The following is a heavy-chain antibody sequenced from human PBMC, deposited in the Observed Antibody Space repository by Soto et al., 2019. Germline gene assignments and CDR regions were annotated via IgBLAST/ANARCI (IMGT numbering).Heavy chain of an antibody. Sequence: PGGSLRLSCAASGFTFSGSAMHWVRQASGKGLEWVGRIRSKANSYATAYAASVKGRFTISRDDSKNTAYLQMNSLKTEDTAVYYCTRHPGHCSGGSCYYYYYGMDVWGQGTTVTVSS. CDR3: TRHPGHCSGGSCYYYYYGMDV. CDR2: IRSKANSYAT. D-gene: IGHD2-15*01. CDR1: GFTFSGSA. V-gene: IGHV3-73*01. J-gene: IGHJ6*02.